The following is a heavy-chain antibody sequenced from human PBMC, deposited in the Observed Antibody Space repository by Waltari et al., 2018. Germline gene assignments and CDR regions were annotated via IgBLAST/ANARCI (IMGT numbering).Heavy chain of an antibody. J-gene: IGHJ6*03. CDR3: ARDTVVVPAATYYYYYYMDV. D-gene: IGHD2-2*01. CDR1: GGSISSYY. Sequence: QVQLQESGPGLVKPSETLSLTCTVSGGSISSYYWSWIRQPAGKGLEWIGRIYTSGSTNYNPALKSRVTMSVDTSKNQYSLKLSSVTAADTAVDYCARDTVVVPAATYYYYYYMDVWGKGTTVTISS. CDR2: IYTSGST. V-gene: IGHV4-4*07.